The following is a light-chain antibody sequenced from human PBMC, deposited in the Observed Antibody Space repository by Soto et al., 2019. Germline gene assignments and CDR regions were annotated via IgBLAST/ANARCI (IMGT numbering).Light chain of an antibody. CDR1: QSVSSS. J-gene: IGKJ1*01. V-gene: IGKV3-15*01. CDR3: QQYNNWWT. CDR2: GAS. Sequence: VMTQSPATLSVSPGERATLSCRASQSVSSSLAWYQQKPGQAPRLLIYGASTRATGIPARFSGSGSGTEFTLTISSLQSEDFALYCCQQYNNWWTFGQGTKVQIK.